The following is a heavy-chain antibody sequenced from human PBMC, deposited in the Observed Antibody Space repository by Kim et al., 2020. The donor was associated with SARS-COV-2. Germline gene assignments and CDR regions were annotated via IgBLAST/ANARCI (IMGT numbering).Heavy chain of an antibody. CDR1: RFSLRAYA. V-gene: IGHV3-23*01. J-gene: IGHJ3*02. CDR3: ATRSGYVDRWGAFVI. D-gene: IGHD5-12*01. Sequence: GGSLRLSCAASRFSLRAYAMDWVRQAPGKGLEWISEIGSGGGDTFYRDSVQGRFTISRDNSTDTLFLQMNCLRPEASAVYYCATRSGYVDRWGAFVIWG. CDR2: IGSGGGDT.